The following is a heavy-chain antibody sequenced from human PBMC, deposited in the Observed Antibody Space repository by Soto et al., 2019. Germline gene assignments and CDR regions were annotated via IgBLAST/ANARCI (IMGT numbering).Heavy chain of an antibody. D-gene: IGHD1-26*01. CDR2: IYRTGIT. J-gene: IGHJ4*02. V-gene: IGHV4-4*02. CDR3: VRSGTYCFDY. CDR1: GGSITNGHW. Sequence: QVQLQESGPGLVKPSGTLSLTCAVSGGSITNGHWWSWVRQPPGKGLEWIGEIYRTGITNYNPSLKSRVTISVDTSENQFSLRLSSVTAADTAVYYCVRSGTYCFDYWGQGTLVTVSS.